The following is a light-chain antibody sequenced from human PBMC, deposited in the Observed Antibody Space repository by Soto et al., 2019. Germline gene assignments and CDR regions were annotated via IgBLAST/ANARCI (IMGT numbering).Light chain of an antibody. CDR2: DVN. CDR3: XSYTTSSTHV. V-gene: IGLV2-14*03. Sequence: QSVLTQPASVSGSPGQSITISCTGTSSDIGAFTFVSWYQQHPGKVPKLMIFDVNRRPSGVSXXFSGSKSGNTASLTISGXXAXDXXXXXCXSYTTSSTHVFGSGTKLTVL. CDR1: SSDIGAFTF. J-gene: IGLJ1*01.